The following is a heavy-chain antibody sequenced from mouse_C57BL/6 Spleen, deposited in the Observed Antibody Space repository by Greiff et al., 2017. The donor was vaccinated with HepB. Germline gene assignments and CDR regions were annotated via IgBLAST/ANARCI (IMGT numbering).Heavy chain of an antibody. J-gene: IGHJ1*03. CDR2: IHPNSGST. CDR3: ARVYYYGSSYDFDV. CDR1: GYTFTSYW. V-gene: IGHV1-64*01. Sequence: QVQLQQPGAELVKPGASVKLSCKASGYTFTSYWMHWVKQRPGQGLEWIGMIHPNSGSTNYNEKFKSKATLTVDKSSSTAYMQLSSLTSEDSAVYYCARVYYYGSSYDFDVWGTGTTVTVSS. D-gene: IGHD1-1*01.